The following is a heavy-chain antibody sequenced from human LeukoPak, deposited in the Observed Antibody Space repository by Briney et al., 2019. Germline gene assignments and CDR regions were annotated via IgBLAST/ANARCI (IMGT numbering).Heavy chain of an antibody. CDR1: GFTFSSYA. V-gene: IGHV3-30-3*01. CDR3: ARKKWEPTSNDAFDI. CDR2: ISYDGSNK. Sequence: PGRSLRLSCAASGFTFSSYAMHWVRQAPGKGLEWVAVISYDGSNKYYADSVKGRFTISRDNSKNTLYLQMNSLRAEDTALYYCARKKWEPTSNDAFDIWGQGTMVTVSS. J-gene: IGHJ3*02. D-gene: IGHD1-26*01.